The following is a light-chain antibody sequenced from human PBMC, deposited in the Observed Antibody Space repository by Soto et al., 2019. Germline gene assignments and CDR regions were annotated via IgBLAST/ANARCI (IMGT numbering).Light chain of an antibody. CDR3: CSYTSSSTDV. CDR1: SSEVGGYNF. Sequence: QSALTQPASVSGSPGQSITISCTGTSSEVGGYNFVSWYQQHPGKVPKLMIFDVNRRPSGVSDRFSGSKSGNTAALTISRLQAEDEGDYYCCSYTSSSTDVFGSGTKVTVL. V-gene: IGLV2-14*03. J-gene: IGLJ1*01. CDR2: DVN.